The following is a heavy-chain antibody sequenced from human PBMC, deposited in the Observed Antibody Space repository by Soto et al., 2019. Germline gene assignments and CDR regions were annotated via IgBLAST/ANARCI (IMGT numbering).Heavy chain of an antibody. CDR2: ISGSGGGT. CDR3: AKQAAAAAPDY. CDR1: GFTFSSYA. Sequence: EVQLLESGGGLVQPGGSLRLSCAASGFTFSSYAMCWVRQAPGTGLEWVSLISGSGGGTSYADSVKGRFTISRDNSKNTLDSQMNSRRAEDTAVYYWAKQAAAAAPDYWGQGTLVTVSS. D-gene: IGHD6-13*01. V-gene: IGHV3-23*01. J-gene: IGHJ4*02.